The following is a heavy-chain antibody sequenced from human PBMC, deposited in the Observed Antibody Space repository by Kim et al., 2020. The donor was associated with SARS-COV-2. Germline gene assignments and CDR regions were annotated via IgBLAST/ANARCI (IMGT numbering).Heavy chain of an antibody. D-gene: IGHD3-3*01. CDR1: GFSLSSSE. V-gene: IGHV3-48*03. CDR3: AKIRSGSDC. J-gene: IGHJ4*02. CDR2: ISSTGTAI. Sequence: GGSLRLSCAASGFSLSSSEMNWVRQSPGKGLEWISYISSTGTAIYYADSVKGRFTISKDNAKNSLYLQMNSLRAEDTAVYYCAKIRSGSDCWGQGTLVTVSS.